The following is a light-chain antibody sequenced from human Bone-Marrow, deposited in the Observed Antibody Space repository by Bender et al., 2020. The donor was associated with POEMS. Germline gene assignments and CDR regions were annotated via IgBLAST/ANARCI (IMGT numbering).Light chain of an antibody. V-gene: IGLV1-47*01. CDR2: KNN. CDR1: NSNIGTSY. CDR3: AAWDDSLRVWV. Sequence: QSVLTQTPSASATPGQRVTISCSGSNSNIGTSYVYWYQQLPGAAPKLLIYKNNQRPSGVPDRLSGSKSGTSASLPISGLRSEDEADYYCAAWDDSLRVWVFGGGTKVTVL. J-gene: IGLJ3*02.